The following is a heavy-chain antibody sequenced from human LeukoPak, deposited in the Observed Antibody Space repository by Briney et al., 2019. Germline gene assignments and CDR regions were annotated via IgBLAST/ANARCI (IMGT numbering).Heavy chain of an antibody. CDR1: GYTFTSYA. V-gene: IGHV7-4-1*02. J-gene: IGHJ4*02. CDR3: ARDQSPLRYFDWLGQGYFDY. CDR2: INTNTGNP. Sequence: GASVKVSCKASGYTFTSYAMNWVRQAPGQGLEWMGWINTNTGNPTYAQGFTGRFVFSLDTSVSTAYLQISSLKAEDTAVYYCARDQSPLRYFDWLGQGYFDYWGQGTLVTVSS. D-gene: IGHD3-9*01.